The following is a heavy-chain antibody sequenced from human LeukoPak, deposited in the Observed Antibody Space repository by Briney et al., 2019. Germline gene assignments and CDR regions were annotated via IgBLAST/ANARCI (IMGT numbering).Heavy chain of an antibody. CDR3: ARARTTVVTPHFDY. J-gene: IGHJ4*02. CDR1: GFNFNNYP. V-gene: IGHV3-48*04. Sequence: GGSLRLSCAASGFNFNNYPMNWVRQAPGKGLEWVSYISSSSSTIYYADSVKGRFTISRDNAKNSLYLQMNSLRAEDAAVYYCARARTTVVTPHFDYWGQGTLVTVSS. CDR2: ISSSSSTI. D-gene: IGHD4-23*01.